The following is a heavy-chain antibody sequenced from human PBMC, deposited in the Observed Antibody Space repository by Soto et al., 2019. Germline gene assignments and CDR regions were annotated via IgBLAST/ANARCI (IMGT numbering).Heavy chain of an antibody. V-gene: IGHV3-23*01. CDR2: ISGSGGST. D-gene: IGHD3-10*01. J-gene: IGHJ4*02. Sequence: PGGSLRLSCAASGFTFSSYAMSWVRQAPGKGLEWVSAISGSGGSTYYADSMKGRFTISRDNSKNTLYLQMNSLRAEDTAVYYCAKATLRESYVSDYFDYWGQGTLVTVSS. CDR3: AKATLRESYVSDYFDY. CDR1: GFTFSSYA.